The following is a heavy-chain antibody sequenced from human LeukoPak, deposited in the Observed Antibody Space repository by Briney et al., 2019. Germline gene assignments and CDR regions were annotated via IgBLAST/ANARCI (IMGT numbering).Heavy chain of an antibody. CDR2: IRYDGNDK. Sequence: TGGSLRLSCAASGFTFNTYGMHWVRQAPGKGLEWVAFIRYDGNDKYYADSVKGRFTISRGNSKNTLFLQLNSLRAEDTAVYYCAREATTSRPGDYWGLGTLVTVSS. V-gene: IGHV3-30*02. D-gene: IGHD1-1*01. CDR3: AREATTSRPGDY. CDR1: GFTFNTYG. J-gene: IGHJ4*02.